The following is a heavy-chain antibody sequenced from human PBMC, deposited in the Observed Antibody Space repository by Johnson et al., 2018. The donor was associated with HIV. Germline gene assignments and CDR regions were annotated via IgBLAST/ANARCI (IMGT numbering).Heavy chain of an antibody. CDR2: MSSDGSIT. CDR1: AFTFSSYA. J-gene: IGHJ3*02. D-gene: IGHD6-6*01. Sequence: QVQLVESGGGVVQPGRSLRLSCAASAFTFSSYAMHWVRQAPGKGLEWVAVMSSDGSITYFADSETGRFTISRDNSKNTRYLQMNSLRAEDTAVYYCAREVGSWYSSSSGAFDIWGQGTMVTVSS. CDR3: AREVGSWYSSSSGAFDI. V-gene: IGHV3-30*04.